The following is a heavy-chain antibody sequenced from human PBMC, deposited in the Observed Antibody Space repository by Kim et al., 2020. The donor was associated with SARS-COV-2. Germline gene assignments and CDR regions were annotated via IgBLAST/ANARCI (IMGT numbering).Heavy chain of an antibody. J-gene: IGHJ4*02. CDR2: IYYSGST. CDR3: ARVGKNHRFDY. V-gene: IGHV4-59*01. CDR1: GGSISSYY. Sequence: SETLSLTCTVSGGSISSYYWSWIRQPPGKGLEWIGYIYYSGSTNYNPSLKSRVTISVDTSKNQFSLKLSSVTAADTAMYYCARVGKNHRFDYWGQGTLVTVSA.